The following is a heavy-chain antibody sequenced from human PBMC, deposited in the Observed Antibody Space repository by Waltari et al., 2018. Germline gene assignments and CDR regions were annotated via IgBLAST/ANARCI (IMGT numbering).Heavy chain of an antibody. J-gene: IGHJ4*02. CDR2: IYYSGST. CDR1: GGSISSYY. V-gene: IGHV4-59*12. Sequence: QVQLQESGPGLVKPSETLSLTCTVSGGSISSYYWSWIRQPPGKGLEWIGYIYYSGSTYDNPSLKSRVTISVDTSKNQFSLKLSSVTAADTAVYYCARGPGSSSDYWGQGTLVTVSS. D-gene: IGHD6-6*01. CDR3: ARGPGSSSDY.